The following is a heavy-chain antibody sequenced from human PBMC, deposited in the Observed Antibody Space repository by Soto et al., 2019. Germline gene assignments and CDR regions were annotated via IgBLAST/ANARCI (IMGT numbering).Heavy chain of an antibody. CDR2: ISYDGSNK. J-gene: IGHJ4*02. CDR1: GFTFSSYG. V-gene: IGHV3-30*03. Sequence: QVQLVESGGCVVQPGRSLRLSCAASGFTFSSYGMHWVRQAPGKGLEWVAVISYDGSNKYYADSVKGRFTISRDNSKNTRYLQMNSLRAEDTAVCYWASRPAWGQGTLGTVSS. CDR3: ASRPA.